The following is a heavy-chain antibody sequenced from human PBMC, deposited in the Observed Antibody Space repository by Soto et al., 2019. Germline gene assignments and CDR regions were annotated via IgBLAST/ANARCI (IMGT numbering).Heavy chain of an antibody. CDR3: ARITTMVRGAPISYYYYGMDV. CDR1: GFSLSTSGMC. J-gene: IGHJ6*02. V-gene: IGHV2-70*01. D-gene: IGHD3-10*01. Sequence: SGPTMVNPTQTLTLTCPFSGFSLSTSGMCVSWIRQPPGKALEWLALIDWDDDKYYSTSLKTRLTISKDTSKNQVVLTMTNMDPVDTATYYCARITTMVRGAPISYYYYGMDVWGQGTTVTVSS. CDR2: IDWDDDK.